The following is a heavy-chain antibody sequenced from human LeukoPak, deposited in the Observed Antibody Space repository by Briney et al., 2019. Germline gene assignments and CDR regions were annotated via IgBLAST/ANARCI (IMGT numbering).Heavy chain of an antibody. CDR1: GFTFSSYS. CDR3: ARDGTAAGLYFDL. CDR2: IRQDGSEK. Sequence: GGSLRLSCAASGFTFSSYSMNWVRQAPGKGPEWVASIRQDGSEKTYVDSVKGRFTISRDSTKNSLSLQLNGLRAEDTAVYYCARDGTAAGLYFDLWGQGTLVTVSS. V-gene: IGHV3-7*01. D-gene: IGHD6-13*01. J-gene: IGHJ4*01.